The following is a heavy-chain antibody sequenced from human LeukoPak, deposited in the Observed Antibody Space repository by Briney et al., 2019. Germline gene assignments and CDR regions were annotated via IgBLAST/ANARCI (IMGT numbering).Heavy chain of an antibody. CDR1: GFTFSSYG. Sequence: PGGSLRLSCAASGFTFSSYGMHWVRQAPGKGLEWVAVIWYDGSNKYYADSVKGRFTISRDNSKNTLYLQMNSLRAEDTAVYYCASDYGSGSYPAGYWGQGTLVTVSS. D-gene: IGHD3-10*01. J-gene: IGHJ4*02. CDR3: ASDYGSGSYPAGY. V-gene: IGHV3-33*01. CDR2: IWYDGSNK.